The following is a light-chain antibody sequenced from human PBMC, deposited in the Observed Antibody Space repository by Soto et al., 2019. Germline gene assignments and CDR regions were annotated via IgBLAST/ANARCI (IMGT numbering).Light chain of an antibody. Sequence: DIVMTQSPDSLAVSLGARATIKCKSSQSVLYSSNNKNFLSWYRQRPGQPPKLLIYSVSTRESGVPDRFSGSGSGTDFTLTISSLQAEDVALYYCQQYFTTPWTFGPGTKVEIK. CDR2: SVS. CDR3: QQYFTTPWT. J-gene: IGKJ1*01. V-gene: IGKV4-1*01. CDR1: QSVLYSSNNKNF.